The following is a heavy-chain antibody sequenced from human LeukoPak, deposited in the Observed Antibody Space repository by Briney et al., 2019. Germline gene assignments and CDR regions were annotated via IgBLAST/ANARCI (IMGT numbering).Heavy chain of an antibody. J-gene: IGHJ4*02. V-gene: IGHV3-23*01. CDR3: AKLGSCSGGSCRPPDY. Sequence: PGGSLRLSCAASGFTFSSYSMNWVRQAPGKGLELVSLISGSGGSTYYGDSVKGRFTISRDNSKKTLFLQMNSLRAGDTAVYYCAKLGSCSGGSCRPPDYWGQGTLVTVSS. CDR1: GFTFSSYS. CDR2: ISGSGGST. D-gene: IGHD2-15*01.